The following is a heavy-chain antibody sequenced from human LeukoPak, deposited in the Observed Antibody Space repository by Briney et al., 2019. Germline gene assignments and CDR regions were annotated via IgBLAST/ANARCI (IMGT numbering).Heavy chain of an antibody. CDR3: ARGLQNYYESSGSPFDP. CDR1: GGSISGSTYY. J-gene: IGHJ5*02. V-gene: IGHV4-61*01. Sequence: SEILSLTCTVSGGSISGSTYYWSWIRQPPGKGLEWIGYIYYTGSTNYNPSLKSRVTMSVDTSKNRFSLKLRTVTAADTAVYYCARGLQNYYESSGSPFDPWGQGILVTVSS. D-gene: IGHD3-22*01. CDR2: IYYTGST.